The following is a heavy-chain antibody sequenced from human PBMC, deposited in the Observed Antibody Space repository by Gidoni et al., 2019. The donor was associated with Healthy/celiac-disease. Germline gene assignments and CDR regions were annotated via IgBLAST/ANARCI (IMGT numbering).Heavy chain of an antibody. J-gene: IGHJ6*02. Sequence: EVQLVESGVGLVQPGGSLNLSCAASGFTFRGSAMPSVRQASGKGLEWVGRSRSKENSYATAYAASVKGRFTISRDDSKNTAYLQMNSLKTEDTAVYYCTTPYYYDSSGYYYYYGMDVWGQGTTVTVSS. V-gene: IGHV3-73*02. D-gene: IGHD3-22*01. CDR2: SRSKENSYAT. CDR1: GFTFRGSA. CDR3: TTPYYYDSSGYYYYYGMDV.